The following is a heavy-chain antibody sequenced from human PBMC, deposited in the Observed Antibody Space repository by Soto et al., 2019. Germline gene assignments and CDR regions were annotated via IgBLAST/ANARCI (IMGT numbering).Heavy chain of an antibody. CDR2: TYYSGNT. V-gene: IGHV4-30-4*08. J-gene: IGHJ4*02. D-gene: IGHD3-9*01. Sequence: SQTLSLTSTVSAGSPRTEHYYWSRLRQHTKKGLEWIAYTYYSGNTYYNPSLKSRVMISVDTSKNQFSLNLSSVTAADTAVYYCASWYFYILPGRHTKYYFDYWGQG. CDR1: AGSPRTEHYY. CDR3: ASWYFYILPGRHTKYYFDY.